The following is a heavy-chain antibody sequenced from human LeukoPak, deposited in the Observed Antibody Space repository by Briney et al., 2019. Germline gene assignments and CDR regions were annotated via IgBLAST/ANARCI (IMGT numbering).Heavy chain of an antibody. CDR2: TYYRSKWFS. D-gene: IGHD1-26*01. Sequence: SQTLSLTCAISGDSVSSNSATWNWIRQSPSRGLEWQGRTYYRSKWFSDYAVSVKSRTTFNPDTSKNQLSLQLNSVTPEDTAVYYCARGSGSYYAFDIWGQGTMVTVSS. CDR1: GDSVSSNSAT. J-gene: IGHJ3*02. V-gene: IGHV6-1*01. CDR3: ARGSGSYYAFDI.